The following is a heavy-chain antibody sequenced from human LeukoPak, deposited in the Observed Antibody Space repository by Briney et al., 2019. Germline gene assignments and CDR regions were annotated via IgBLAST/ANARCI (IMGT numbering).Heavy chain of an antibody. J-gene: IGHJ4*02. CDR2: IYTSGST. V-gene: IGHV4-61*02. CDR3: ARDRGSSGWYDY. Sequence: SETLSLTCTVSGGSISSSSYYWGWIRQPAGKGLEWIGRIYTSGSTNYNPSLKSRVTISVDTSKNQFSLKLSSVTAADTAVYYCARDRGSSGWYDYWGQGTLVTVSS. CDR1: GGSISSSSYY. D-gene: IGHD6-19*01.